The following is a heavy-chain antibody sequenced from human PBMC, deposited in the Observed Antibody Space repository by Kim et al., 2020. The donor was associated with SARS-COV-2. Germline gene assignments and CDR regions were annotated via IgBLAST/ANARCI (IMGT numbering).Heavy chain of an antibody. V-gene: IGHV4-39*01. CDR2: IYYSGST. Sequence: SETLSLTCTVSGGSISSSSYYWGWIRQPPGKGLEWIGSIYYSGSTYYNPSLKSRVTISVDTSKNQFSLKLSPVTAADTAVHYWARQAREFPVRVNWCDPWGQGTRVTVSS. CDR1: GGSISSSSYY. D-gene: IGHD3-10*01. CDR3: ARQAREFPVRVNWCDP. J-gene: IGHJ5*02.